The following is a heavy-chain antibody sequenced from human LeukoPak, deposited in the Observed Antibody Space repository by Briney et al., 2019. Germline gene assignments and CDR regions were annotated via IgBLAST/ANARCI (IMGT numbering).Heavy chain of an antibody. V-gene: IGHV4-34*01. CDR2: INHSGST. D-gene: IGHD1-14*01. J-gene: IGHJ4*02. CDR3: ARGRTRIEFDY. CDR1: GGSFSGYY. Sequence: SETLSLTCAVYGGSFSGYYWSWIRQPPGKGLEWIGEINHSGSTNYNPSLKSRVTISVDTSKNQFSPKLSSVTAADTAVYYCARGRTRIEFDYWGQGTLVTVSS.